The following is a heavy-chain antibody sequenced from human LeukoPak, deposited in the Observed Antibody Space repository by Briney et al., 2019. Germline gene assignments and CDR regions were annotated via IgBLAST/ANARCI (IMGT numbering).Heavy chain of an antibody. CDR1: GGSISSYY. V-gene: IGHV4-4*07. CDR2: IYTSGST. D-gene: IGHD2-2*01. CDR3: ARDGPVVPAAHFDP. J-gene: IGHJ5*02. Sequence: SETQSLTCTVSGGSISSYYWSWIRQPAGKGLEWIGRIYTSGSTNYNPSLKSRVTMSVDTSKNQFSLKLSSVTAADTAVYYCARDGPVVPAAHFDPWGQGTLVTVSS.